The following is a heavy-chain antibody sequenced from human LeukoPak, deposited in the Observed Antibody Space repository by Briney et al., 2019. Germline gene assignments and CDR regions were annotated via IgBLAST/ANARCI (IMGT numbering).Heavy chain of an antibody. Sequence: ASVKVSCKASGYTFTSYAMHWVRQAPGQRLEWMGWINAGNGNTKYSQKFQGRVTITRDTSASTAYMELSSLRSEDTAVYYCARGGRGYCSSTSCYGNWFDPWGQGNLVTVSS. D-gene: IGHD2-2*01. V-gene: IGHV1-3*01. CDR1: GYTFTSYA. CDR2: INAGNGNT. CDR3: ARGGRGYCSSTSCYGNWFDP. J-gene: IGHJ5*02.